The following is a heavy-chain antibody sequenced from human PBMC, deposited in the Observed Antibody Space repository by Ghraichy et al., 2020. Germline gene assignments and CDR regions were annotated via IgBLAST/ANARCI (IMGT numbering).Heavy chain of an antibody. Sequence: GESLNISCAASGFTFSSYSMNWVRQAPGKGLEWVSSISSSSSYIYYADSVKGRFTISRDNAKNSLYLQMNSLRAEDTAVYYCARDQDDFWSGYYQRYYYGMDVWGQGTTVTVSS. CDR3: ARDQDDFWSGYYQRYYYGMDV. CDR1: GFTFSSYS. CDR2: ISSSSSYI. D-gene: IGHD3-3*01. V-gene: IGHV3-21*01. J-gene: IGHJ6*02.